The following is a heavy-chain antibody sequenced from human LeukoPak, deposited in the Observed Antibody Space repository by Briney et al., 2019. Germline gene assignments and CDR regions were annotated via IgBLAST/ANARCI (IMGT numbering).Heavy chain of an antibody. D-gene: IGHD2-2*02. CDR2: ISGSGGST. J-gene: IGHJ3*01. CDR3: AKDRSCTGSSCNIGS. V-gene: IGHV3-23*01. Sequence: PGRSLRLSCAASGFTFSSFAMSWVRQAPGKGLEWVSAISGSGGSTYYADSVKGRFTISRDNSKNTLFLQMNSPRAEDTAVYYCAKDRSCTGSSCNIGSWGQGTMVTVSS. CDR1: GFTFSSFA.